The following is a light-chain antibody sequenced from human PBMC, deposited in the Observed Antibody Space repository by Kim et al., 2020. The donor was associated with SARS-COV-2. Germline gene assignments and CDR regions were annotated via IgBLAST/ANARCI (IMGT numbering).Light chain of an antibody. Sequence: PGERATVSRRATQSVSSYLAWYQRNPSQAPRPLIYDATNTATGIPARFSDCGAGTDFTLTISSLEPEDFAVYYCQQRSNWPPIFTFGPGTKVDIK. CDR2: DAT. CDR3: QQRSNWPPIFT. J-gene: IGKJ3*01. V-gene: IGKV3-11*01. CDR1: QSVSSY.